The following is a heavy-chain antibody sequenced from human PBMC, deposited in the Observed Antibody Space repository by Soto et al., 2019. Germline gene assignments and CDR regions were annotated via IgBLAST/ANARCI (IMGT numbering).Heavy chain of an antibody. CDR2: IWYDGSNK. Sequence: GGSLRLSCAASGFTFSSYGMHWVRQAPGKGLEWVAVIWYDGSNKYYADSVKGRFTISRDNSKNTLYLQMNSLRAEDTAVYYCAREEGPYGMDVWGQGTTVTVSS. CDR3: AREEGPYGMDV. CDR1: GFTFSSYG. V-gene: IGHV3-33*01. J-gene: IGHJ6*02.